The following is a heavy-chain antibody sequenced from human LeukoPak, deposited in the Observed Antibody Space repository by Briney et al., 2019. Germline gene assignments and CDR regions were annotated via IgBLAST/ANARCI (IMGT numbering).Heavy chain of an antibody. CDR3: ARHSRGWYSAPWSFDY. CDR2: ISGNGGRT. Sequence: PGGSLRLSCAGSGFTFDNYAMSWVRQAPGKGLECVSTISGNGGRTYYADSVKGRFTISRDNSRDTMYLHMNSVRVEDTALYFCARHSRGWYSAPWSFDYWGQGTLVTVSS. J-gene: IGHJ4*02. D-gene: IGHD6-19*01. CDR1: GFTFDNYA. V-gene: IGHV3-23*01.